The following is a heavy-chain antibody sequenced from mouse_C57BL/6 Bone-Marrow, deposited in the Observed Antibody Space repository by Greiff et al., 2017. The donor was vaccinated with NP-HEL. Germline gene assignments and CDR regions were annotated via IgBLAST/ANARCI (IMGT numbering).Heavy chain of an antibody. CDR3: TTRCSTPYSMDF. D-gene: IGHD1-1*01. CDR1: GFNIKDDY. CDR2: IDPENGDT. V-gene: IGHV14-4*01. Sequence: VQLQQSGAELVRPGASVKLSCTVSGFNIKDDYMHWVKQRPEQGLEWIGWIDPENGDTEYASKFQGKATITADPSSNTAYLQLSSLTSEDTAVYFCTTRCSTPYSMDFWCREPSVTVSS. J-gene: IGHJ4*01.